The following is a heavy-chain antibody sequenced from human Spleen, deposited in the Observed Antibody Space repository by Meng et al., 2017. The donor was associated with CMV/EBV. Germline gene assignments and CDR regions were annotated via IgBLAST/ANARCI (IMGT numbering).Heavy chain of an antibody. CDR1: GGSISSGGYY. Sequence: SETLSLTCTVSGGSISSGGYYWSWIRQHPGKGLEWIGYIYYSGSTYYNPSLKSRVTISVDTSKNQFSLKLSSVTAADTAVYYCARVAGGYYYYYGMDVWGQGTTVTVSS. CDR3: ARVAGGYYYYYGMDV. V-gene: IGHV4-31*03. CDR2: IYYSGST. J-gene: IGHJ6*02. D-gene: IGHD2-15*01.